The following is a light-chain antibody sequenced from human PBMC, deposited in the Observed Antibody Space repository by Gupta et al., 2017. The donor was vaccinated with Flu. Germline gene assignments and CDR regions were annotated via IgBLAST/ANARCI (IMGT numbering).Light chain of an antibody. V-gene: IGLV2-14*01. CDR3: SSYTSSSTWV. Sequence: QSALTQPASVSGSPGQSITISCTGTSSDVGGYNYVSWYQQPPGKAPKLMIYEGSSRTSGGSNRFSGSKAGNTASLTISGLQAEDEADYYCSSYTSSSTWVFGGGTKLTVL. CDR1: SSDVGGYNY. CDR2: EGS. J-gene: IGLJ3*02.